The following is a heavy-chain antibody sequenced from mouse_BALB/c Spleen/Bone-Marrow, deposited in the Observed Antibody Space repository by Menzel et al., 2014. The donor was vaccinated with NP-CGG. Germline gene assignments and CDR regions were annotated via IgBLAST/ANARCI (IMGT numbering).Heavy chain of an antibody. Sequence: EVMLVESGGGLVQPGGSRKLSCAASGITFRNFGMHWVRQAPEKGLEWVAYISSGSSTIYYADTLKGRFTISRDNPKNTLSWKRTSRGSEEPAMYYCARIGRGRGYAMTYGGQGPSVTVS. CDR1: GITFRNFG. CDR3: ARIGRGRGYAMTY. CDR2: ISSGSSTI. D-gene: IGHD3-3*01. J-gene: IGHJ4*01. V-gene: IGHV5-17*02.